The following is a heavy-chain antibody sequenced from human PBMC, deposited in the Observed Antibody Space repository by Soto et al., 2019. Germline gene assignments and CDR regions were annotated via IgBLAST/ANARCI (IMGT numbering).Heavy chain of an antibody. CDR2: IFYSGST. J-gene: IGHJ5*02. CDR1: GGSISSSAYY. Sequence: SETLSLTCTVSGGSISSSAYYWGWIRQPPGKGLEWIGTIFYSGSTYYNPSLKSRATIFVNTSKNNFSLRLSSVTAADTAVYYCARHPATVIVGAPYLGWFDPLGQGTLVPVSS. CDR3: ARHPATVIVGAPYLGWFDP. V-gene: IGHV4-39*01. D-gene: IGHD3-22*01.